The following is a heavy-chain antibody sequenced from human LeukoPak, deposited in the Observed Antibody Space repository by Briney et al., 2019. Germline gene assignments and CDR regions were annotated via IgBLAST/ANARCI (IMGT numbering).Heavy chain of an antibody. CDR2: IGTNPSAT. CDR3: ATSGLSRFGF. Sequence: GGSLRLSCAASGFMFSNYAMNWVRQAPGKGLEWVSTIGTNPSATYYADSVKGRFTISRDNSKNTLYLQMNSLRAGDTAVYYCATSGLSRFGFWGQGTLVTVSS. CDR1: GFMFSNYA. J-gene: IGHJ4*02. D-gene: IGHD2/OR15-2a*01. V-gene: IGHV3-23*01.